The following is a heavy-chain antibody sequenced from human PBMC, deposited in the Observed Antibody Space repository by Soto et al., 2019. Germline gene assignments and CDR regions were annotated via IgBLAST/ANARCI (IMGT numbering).Heavy chain of an antibody. CDR3: AKAHCSSTSCYPLYYYYYGMDV. CDR1: GFTFSSYG. Sequence: QVQLVESGGGVVQPGRSLRLSCAASGFTFSSYGMHWVRQAPGKGLEWVAVISYDGTNKYYADSVKGRFTISRDNSKNPLYLQMNSLRAEDTAVYYCAKAHCSSTSCYPLYYYYYGMDVWGQGTTVTVS. CDR2: ISYDGTNK. V-gene: IGHV3-30*18. D-gene: IGHD2-2*01. J-gene: IGHJ6*01.